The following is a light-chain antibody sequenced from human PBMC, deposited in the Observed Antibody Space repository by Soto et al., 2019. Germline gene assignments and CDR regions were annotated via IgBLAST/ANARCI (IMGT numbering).Light chain of an antibody. J-gene: IGLJ3*02. CDR2: DVD. Sequence: QSALTQPRSVSGSPGQSVTLSCTGTSSDVGIYTFVSWYQQHPGKAPKLIIFDVDKRPSGVPDRFSGSKSDNTASLTISGLQGEDEADYYCCSYAGSDTGMFGGGTKLTVL. CDR1: SSDVGIYTF. V-gene: IGLV2-11*01. CDR3: CSYAGSDTGM.